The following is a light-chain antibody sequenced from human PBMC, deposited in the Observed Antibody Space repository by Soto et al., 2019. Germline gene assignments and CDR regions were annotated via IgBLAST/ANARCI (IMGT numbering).Light chain of an antibody. CDR3: QQYGSSPLWT. Sequence: EIVLTQSPSTLSLSPGERATLSCRASQSVSSSYLDWYQQKPGQAPRLLIYGASSSATGIPDRFSGSGSGTDFTLIISRLEPEDFAVYYCQQYGSSPLWTFGQGTKVEIK. V-gene: IGKV3-20*01. CDR1: QSVSSSY. J-gene: IGKJ1*01. CDR2: GAS.